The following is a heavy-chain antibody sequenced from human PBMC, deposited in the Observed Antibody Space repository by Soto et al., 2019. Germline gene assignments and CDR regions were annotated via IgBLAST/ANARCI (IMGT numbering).Heavy chain of an antibody. J-gene: IGHJ2*01. Sequence: EVQLVESGGGLVQPGGSLRLSCAASGFTFSSYWMSWVRQAPGKGLEWVANIKQDGSEKYYVDSVKGRFTISRDNAKNSLYLQMNSRRAEDTAVYYCATNLWFGELFPRNWYFDLWGRGTLVTVSS. CDR2: IKQDGSEK. CDR1: GFTFSSYW. CDR3: ATNLWFGELFPRNWYFDL. V-gene: IGHV3-7*01. D-gene: IGHD3-10*01.